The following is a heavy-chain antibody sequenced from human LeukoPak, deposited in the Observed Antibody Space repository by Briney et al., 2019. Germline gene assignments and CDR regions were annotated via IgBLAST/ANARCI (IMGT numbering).Heavy chain of an antibody. Sequence: GGSLGLSCAASGFTFSSYAMSWVRQAPGKGLEWVSAISGSGGSTYYADSVKGRFTISRDNSKNTLYLQMNSLRAEDTAVYYCAKEGLEPLSGWAHFDYWGQGTLVTVSS. D-gene: IGHD6-19*01. CDR2: ISGSGGST. CDR1: GFTFSSYA. CDR3: AKEGLEPLSGWAHFDY. J-gene: IGHJ4*02. V-gene: IGHV3-23*01.